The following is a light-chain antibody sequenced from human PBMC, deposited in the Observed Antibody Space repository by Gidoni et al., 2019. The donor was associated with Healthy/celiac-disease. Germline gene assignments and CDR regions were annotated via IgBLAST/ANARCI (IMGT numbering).Light chain of an antibody. CDR1: QSVSSN. CDR2: GAS. Sequence: EIVMTQSPATLSVSPGERATLSCRASQSVSSNLAWYQQKPGQAPRLLIYGASTRATGIPARFSGSGSGTEFTLTISSLQSEDFAVYYCQQYNNWPPGATFXPXTKVDIK. CDR3: QQYNNWPPGAT. V-gene: IGKV3-15*01. J-gene: IGKJ3*01.